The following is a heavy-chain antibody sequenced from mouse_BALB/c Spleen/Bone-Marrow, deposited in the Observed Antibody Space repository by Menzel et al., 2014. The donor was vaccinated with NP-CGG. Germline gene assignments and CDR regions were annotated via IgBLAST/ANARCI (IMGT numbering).Heavy chain of an antibody. CDR2: IDPANGNT. J-gene: IGHJ2*01. Sequence: EVQLQQSGAELVKPGASVRLSCTASGFNIKDTYIHWVKQRPEQAHEWIGRIDPANGNTKYDPKFQGKATITADTSSNTAYLQLSSLTSEDTAVYYCASYYYGYYFDYWGQGTTLTVSS. D-gene: IGHD1-1*01. CDR1: GFNIKDTY. V-gene: IGHV14-3*02. CDR3: ASYYYGYYFDY.